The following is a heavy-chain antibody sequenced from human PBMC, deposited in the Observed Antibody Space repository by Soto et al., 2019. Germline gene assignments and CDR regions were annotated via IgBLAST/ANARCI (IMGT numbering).Heavy chain of an antibody. V-gene: IGHV1-69*01. Sequence: QVQLVQSGAEVKTPGSSVEVSCKASGGIFSSFSITWVRQVPGHGLEWMGGIIPMTGTPNYAEKFQGRLTLTADASTRTAYLVLSSLKSEDTAVYYCARGPILPGAPSWLDPWGQGTVVFVSS. CDR1: GGIFSSFS. J-gene: IGHJ5*02. CDR3: ARGPILPGAPSWLDP. CDR2: IIPMTGTP. D-gene: IGHD2-21*01.